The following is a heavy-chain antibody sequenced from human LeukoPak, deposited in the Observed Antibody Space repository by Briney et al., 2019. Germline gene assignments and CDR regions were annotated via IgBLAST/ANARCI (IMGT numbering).Heavy chain of an antibody. CDR3: AKDSSGYDLLFDP. D-gene: IGHD5-12*01. CDR1: GFTFSSYS. Sequence: GGSLRLSCAASGFTFSSYSMNWVRQAPGKGLEWVSAISGSGGSTYYADSVKGRFTISRDNSKNTLYLQMNSLRAEDTAVYYCAKDSSGYDLLFDPWGQGTLVTVSS. J-gene: IGHJ5*02. V-gene: IGHV3-23*01. CDR2: ISGSGGST.